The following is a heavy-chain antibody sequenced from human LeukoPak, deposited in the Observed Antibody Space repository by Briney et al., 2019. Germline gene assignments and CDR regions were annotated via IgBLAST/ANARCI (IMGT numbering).Heavy chain of an antibody. CDR1: GFTFSSYA. V-gene: IGHV3-15*01. CDR3: TTGCRSGGSCYVDY. CDR2: IKSKTDGGTT. Sequence: PGGSLRLSCAASGFTFSSYAMHWVRQAPGKGLEWVGRIKSKTDGGTTDYAAPVKGRFTISRDDSKNTLYLQMNSLKTEDTAVYYCTTGCRSGGSCYVDYWGQGTLVTVSS. D-gene: IGHD2-15*01. J-gene: IGHJ4*02.